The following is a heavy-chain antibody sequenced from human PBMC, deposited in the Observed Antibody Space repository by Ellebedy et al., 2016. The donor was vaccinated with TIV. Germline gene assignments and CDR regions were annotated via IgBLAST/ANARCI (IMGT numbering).Heavy chain of an antibody. CDR2: VTGSGSST. CDR3: AKDPTLDSSDYYGDYFDF. J-gene: IGHJ4*02. Sequence: GESLKISCAASGFTFSSYAMSWVRQAPGKGLEWVSTVTGSGSSTYYADSVKGRFTISRDNSKNTLYLQLSSLRAEDTAVYYCAKDPTLDSSDYYGDYFDFWGQGSLVTVSS. V-gene: IGHV3-23*01. D-gene: IGHD3-22*01. CDR1: GFTFSSYA.